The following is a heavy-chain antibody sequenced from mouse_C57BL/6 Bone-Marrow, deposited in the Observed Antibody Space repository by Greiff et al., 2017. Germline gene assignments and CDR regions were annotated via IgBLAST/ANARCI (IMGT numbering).Heavy chain of an antibody. CDR3: ARRENYYGSPFAY. J-gene: IGHJ3*01. CDR1: GYTFTSYW. CDR2: INPSSGYT. V-gene: IGHV1-7*01. D-gene: IGHD1-1*01. Sequence: QVQLQQSGAELAKPGASVKLSCKASGYTFTSYWMHWVNQRPGQGLEWIGYINPSSGYTKYNQKFKDKATLTADKSSSTAYMQLSSLTYEDSAVYYCARRENYYGSPFAYWGQGTLVTVSA.